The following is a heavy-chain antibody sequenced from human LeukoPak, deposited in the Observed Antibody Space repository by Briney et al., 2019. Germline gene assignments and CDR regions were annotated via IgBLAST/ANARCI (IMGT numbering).Heavy chain of an antibody. Sequence: PSETLSLTCTVSGGSISSSSYYWGWIRQPPGKGLEWIGSIYYSGSTYYNPSLKSRVTISEDTSKNQFSLKLSSVTATDTAVYYCARQSPYYYYGMDVWGQGTTVTVSS. CDR2: IYYSGST. J-gene: IGHJ6*02. CDR1: GGSISSSSYY. CDR3: ARQSPYYYYGMDV. V-gene: IGHV4-39*01.